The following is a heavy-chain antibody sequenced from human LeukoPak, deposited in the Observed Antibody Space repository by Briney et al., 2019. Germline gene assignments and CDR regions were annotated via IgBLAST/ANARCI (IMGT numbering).Heavy chain of an antibody. V-gene: IGHV3-21*01. CDR3: ARADLTTKYFDY. CDR1: GFTFSSYS. D-gene: IGHD4-11*01. CDR2: ISSSSSYI. J-gene: IGHJ4*02. Sequence: GGSLRLSCAASGFTFSSYSMNWVRQAPGKGLEWVSSISSSSSYIYYADSVKGRFTISRDNTKNSLYLQMNSLRAEDTAVYYCARADLTTKYFDYWGQGTLVTVSS.